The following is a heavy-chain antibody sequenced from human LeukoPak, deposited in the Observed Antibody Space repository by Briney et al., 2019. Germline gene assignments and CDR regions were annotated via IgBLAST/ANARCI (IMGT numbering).Heavy chain of an antibody. D-gene: IGHD3-10*01. V-gene: IGHV3-73*01. CDR3: SSSLWFGELLKAFDL. J-gene: IGHJ2*01. Sequence: GGSLKLSCAASGFTFSGSAMHWVRQASGKGLEWVGRIRSKANSYATAYAASVKGRFTVSRDDSKNTAYLQMNSLKTEDTAVYYCSSSLWFGELLKAFDLWGRGTLVTVSS. CDR1: GFTFSGSA. CDR2: IRSKANSYAT.